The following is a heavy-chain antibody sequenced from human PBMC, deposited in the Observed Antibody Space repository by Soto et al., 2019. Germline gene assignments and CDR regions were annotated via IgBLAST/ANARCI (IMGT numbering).Heavy chain of an antibody. CDR3: ARDRLGNVLSDFWSGYPELDY. J-gene: IGHJ4*02. CDR2: ISAYNGNT. V-gene: IGHV1-18*04. D-gene: IGHD3-3*01. CDR1: GYTFTSYG. Sequence: QVQLVQSGAEVKKPGASVKVSCKASGYTFTSYGISWVRQAPGQGLEWMGWISAYNGNTNYAQKLQGRVTMTTDTSTSTAYMELRSLRSDDTAVYYCARDRLGNVLSDFWSGYPELDYWGQGTLVTVSS.